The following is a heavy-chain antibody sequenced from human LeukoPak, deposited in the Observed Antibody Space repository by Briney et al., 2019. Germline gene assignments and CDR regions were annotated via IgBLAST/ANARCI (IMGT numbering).Heavy chain of an antibody. D-gene: IGHD2-15*01. CDR2: ILNDGSNK. V-gene: IGHV3-30*18. J-gene: IGHJ4*02. CDR3: AKDTGYCSGGSCYSPFDW. CDR1: GFTFSSYG. Sequence: PGGSLRLSCAASGFTFSSYGMHWVRQAPGKGLEWVALILNDGSNKYYADSVKGRFIISRDNSKHTPYLQMNSLRAEDTAVYYCAKDTGYCSGGSCYSPFDWWGQGTLVTVSA.